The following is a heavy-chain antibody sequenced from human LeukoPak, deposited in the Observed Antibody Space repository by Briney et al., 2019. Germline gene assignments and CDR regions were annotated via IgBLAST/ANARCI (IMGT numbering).Heavy chain of an antibody. CDR3: AREKLSERSIDAFDI. CDR2: IIPIFGTA. CDR1: GYTFTKNY. J-gene: IGHJ3*02. V-gene: IGHV1-69*05. Sequence: ASVKVSCKASGYTFTKNYIHWVRQAPGQGLEWMGRIIPIFGTANYAQKFQGRVTITTDESTSTDYMELSSLRSEDTAVYYCAREKLSERSIDAFDIWGQGTMVTVSS. D-gene: IGHD1-7*01.